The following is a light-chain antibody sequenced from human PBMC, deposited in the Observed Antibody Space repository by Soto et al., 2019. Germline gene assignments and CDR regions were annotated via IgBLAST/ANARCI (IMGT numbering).Light chain of an antibody. Sequence: QSALTQPASVSGSPGQSIAISCTGTASDVGGYGNLSWYQQHPGRAPKLIIYDVNYRLSGVSDRFSASKSGNTASLTISGLQSEDEADYYCSSSSGRSYIVLFGGGTKLTVL. V-gene: IGLV2-14*03. CDR2: DVN. J-gene: IGLJ2*01. CDR3: SSSSGRSYIVL. CDR1: ASDVGGYGN.